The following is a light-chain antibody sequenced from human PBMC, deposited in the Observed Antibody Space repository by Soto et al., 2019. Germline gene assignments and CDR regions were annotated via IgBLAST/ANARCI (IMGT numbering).Light chain of an antibody. CDR2: WAS. CDR1: QNIFYSSKNKTY. J-gene: IGKJ1*01. Sequence: DIVMTQSPESLTVSLGERATINCKSSQNIFYSSKNKTYLAWYQHKTGQPPKVLIYWASARESGVPDRFRGSGSGTDFSLTIDSLQAEDVAVYYCQQYYSTPDTFGQGTKVDIK. V-gene: IGKV4-1*01. CDR3: QQYYSTPDT.